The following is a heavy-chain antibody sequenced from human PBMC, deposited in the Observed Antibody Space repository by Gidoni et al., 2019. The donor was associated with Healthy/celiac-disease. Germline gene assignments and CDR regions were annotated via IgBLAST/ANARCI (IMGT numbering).Heavy chain of an antibody. CDR1: GGSFSGYY. D-gene: IGHD6-13*01. CDR3: ARVSSSWYQDVEEDYYYYYMDV. Sequence: QVQLQQWGAGLLKPSETLSLTCAVYGGSFSGYYWSWFRQPPGKGLEWIGELNHSGSTNYNPSLKSRVTISVDTSKNQFSLKLSSVTAADTAVYYCARVSSSWYQDVEEDYYYYYMDVWGKGTTVTVSS. V-gene: IGHV4-34*01. CDR2: LNHSGST. J-gene: IGHJ6*03.